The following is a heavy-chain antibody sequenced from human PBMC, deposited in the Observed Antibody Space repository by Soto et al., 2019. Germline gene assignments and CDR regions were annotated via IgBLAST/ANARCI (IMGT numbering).Heavy chain of an antibody. CDR2: FDPEDGET. Sequence: ASVKVSCKVSGYTLTELSMHWVRQAPGKGLEWMGGFDPEDGETMYAKNFQGRVTMTDDISADTAYMELSSLRSDDTAVYYCATRYLDWTSSIFEYWGQGTPVTVSS. V-gene: IGHV1-24*01. CDR1: GYTLTELS. CDR3: ATRYLDWTSSIFEY. D-gene: IGHD3-9*01. J-gene: IGHJ4*02.